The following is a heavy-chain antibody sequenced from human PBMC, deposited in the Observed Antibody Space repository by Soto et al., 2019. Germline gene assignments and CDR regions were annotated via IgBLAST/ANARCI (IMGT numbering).Heavy chain of an antibody. V-gene: IGHV3-9*01. Sequence: EVQLVESGGGLVQPGRSLRLSCAASGFAFDDYAMHWVRQAPGKGLEWVSGITWDSGRRGYADSVRGRFTISRDNVKNSLYLQMNSLTVEDTAMYYCAKDYDVLKAYGLDVWGQGTTVTVS. D-gene: IGHD3-9*01. J-gene: IGHJ6*02. CDR2: ITWDSGRR. CDR3: AKDYDVLKAYGLDV. CDR1: GFAFDDYA.